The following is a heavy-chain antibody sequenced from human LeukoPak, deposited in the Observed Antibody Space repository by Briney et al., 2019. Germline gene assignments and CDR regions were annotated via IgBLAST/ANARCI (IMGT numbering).Heavy chain of an antibody. CDR2: ISGYNGNT. J-gene: IGHJ6*02. D-gene: IGHD3-16*01. V-gene: IGHV1-18*04. CDR1: GYTFTGYY. CDR3: ARDLYPSLEVPDSRGGLDV. Sequence: GASVKVSCKASGYTFTGYYKHWVRQAPGQGLEWMGWISGYNGNTNYAQKFQGRVTMSKATSTSTAYMDLGSLQSDDTAVYYCARDLYPSLEVPDSRGGLDVWGQGTTVTVSS.